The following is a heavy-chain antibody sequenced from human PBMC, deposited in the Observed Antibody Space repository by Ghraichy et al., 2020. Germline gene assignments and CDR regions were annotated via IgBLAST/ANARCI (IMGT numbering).Heavy chain of an antibody. CDR3: ARQYSSGYGGDYFDF. Sequence: ETLSLTCAASGFTFGSFWMSWVRQAPGKGLEWVAKIKQDGGEKNYADSVKGRTTISRDNAKNSLYLQLNSLRVEDTAVYYCARQYSSGYGGDYFDFWGQGTLVTVSS. V-gene: IGHV3-7*01. CDR1: GFTFGSFW. J-gene: IGHJ4*02. CDR2: IKQDGGEK. D-gene: IGHD5-18*01.